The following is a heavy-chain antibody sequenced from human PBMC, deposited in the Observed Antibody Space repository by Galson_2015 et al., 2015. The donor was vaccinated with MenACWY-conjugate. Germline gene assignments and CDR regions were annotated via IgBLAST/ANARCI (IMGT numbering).Heavy chain of an antibody. J-gene: IGHJ4*02. CDR1: GYTFTSYG. D-gene: IGHD3-9*01. V-gene: IGHV1-18*01. CDR3: ARGYRLGILRLLNYFDY. CDR2: ISAYNGNT. Sequence: SVKVSCKASGYTFTSYGISWVRQAPGQGLEWMGWISAYNGNTNYAQKLQGRVTMTTDTSTRIAYMELRSLRSDDTAVYYCARGYRLGILRLLNYFDYWGQRTLFYFSS.